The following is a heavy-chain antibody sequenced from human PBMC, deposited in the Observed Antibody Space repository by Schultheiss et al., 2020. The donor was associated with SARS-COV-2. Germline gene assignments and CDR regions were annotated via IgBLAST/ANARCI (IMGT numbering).Heavy chain of an antibody. CDR1: GFTFDDYG. J-gene: IGHJ4*02. Sequence: GGSLRLSCAASGFTFDDYGMSWVRQAPGKGLEWVSGINWNGGSTGYADSVKGRFIISRDNSRNFLYQQMNSLRPEDMAVYYCAKAFSSQLWSTFDYWGQGTLVTVSS. V-gene: IGHV3-20*04. CDR3: AKAFSSQLWSTFDY. D-gene: IGHD5-18*01. CDR2: INWNGGST.